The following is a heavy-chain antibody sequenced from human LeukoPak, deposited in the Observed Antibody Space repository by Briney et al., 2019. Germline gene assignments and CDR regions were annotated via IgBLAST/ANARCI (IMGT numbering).Heavy chain of an antibody. CDR1: GFTFSNYW. CDR3: ARVSSGSYFWYYYYYMDV. J-gene: IGHJ6*03. V-gene: IGHV3-74*01. CDR2: INSDGSST. Sequence: GSLRLSCAASGFTFSNYWMHCVRQAPGKVLVWVSRINSDGSSTSYADYVKGRITISRDNAKNTLYLQMNSLRAEDTAVYYCARVSSGSYFWYYYYYMDVWGKGTTVTVSS. D-gene: IGHD1-26*01.